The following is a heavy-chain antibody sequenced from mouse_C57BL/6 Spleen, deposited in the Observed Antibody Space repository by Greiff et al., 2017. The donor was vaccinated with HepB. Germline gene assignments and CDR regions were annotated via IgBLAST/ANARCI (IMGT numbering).Heavy chain of an antibody. Sequence: EVKVEESGGGLVQPGGSMKLSCAASGFTFSDAWMDWVRQSPEKGLEWVAEIRNKANNHATYYAESVKGRFTISRDDSKSSVYLQMNSLRAEDTGIYYCTRNSMVYYFDYWGQGTTLTVSS. J-gene: IGHJ2*01. CDR3: TRNSMVYYFDY. CDR1: GFTFSDAW. V-gene: IGHV6-6*01. CDR2: IRNKANNHAT. D-gene: IGHD1-1*02.